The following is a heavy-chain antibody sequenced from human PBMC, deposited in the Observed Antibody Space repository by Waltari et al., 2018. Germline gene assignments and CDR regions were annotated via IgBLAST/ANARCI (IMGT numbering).Heavy chain of an antibody. D-gene: IGHD3-16*01. Sequence: QVQLVQSGAEVKKPGSSVKVSCKASGGSFSTYAITWVRQAPGQGLEWMGWINTKTGNPTYAQGFRGRFVFSLDTSVSTASLQISSLKAEDTAVYYCARGIQLWGRGSWYFDNWGQGTLVTVSS. CDR1: GGSFSTYA. CDR2: INTKTGNP. J-gene: IGHJ4*02. V-gene: IGHV7-4-1*02. CDR3: ARGIQLWGRGSWYFDN.